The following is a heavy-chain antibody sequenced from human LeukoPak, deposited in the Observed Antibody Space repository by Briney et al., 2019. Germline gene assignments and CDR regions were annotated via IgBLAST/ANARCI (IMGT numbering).Heavy chain of an antibody. Sequence: HTGGSLRLSCAASGFTFSSYAMSWVRQAPGKGLEWVSAISGSGGRTYYADSVKGRFTISRDNSKNTLFLQMNSLRAEDTAVYYCAKNLYCGGGSCYPSALGMDVWGQGTTVTVSS. CDR3: AKNLYCGGGSCYPSALGMDV. CDR2: ISGSGGRT. J-gene: IGHJ6*02. CDR1: GFTFSSYA. V-gene: IGHV3-23*01. D-gene: IGHD2-15*01.